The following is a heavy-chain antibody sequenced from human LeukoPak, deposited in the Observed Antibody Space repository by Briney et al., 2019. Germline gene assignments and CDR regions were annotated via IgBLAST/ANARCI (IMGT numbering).Heavy chain of an antibody. V-gene: IGHV4-59*01. CDR3: ARGGLEGAFDI. CDR1: GGSISDYY. D-gene: IGHD3-16*01. J-gene: IGHJ3*02. CDR2: IFGSGSS. Sequence: SETLSLTCTVSGGSISDYYWSWIRQPPGKGLEWIGWIFGSGSSNYNPSLKSRLTISVDTSKNQFSLKLTSATAADTAVYYCARGGLEGAFDIWGQGTMVTVSS.